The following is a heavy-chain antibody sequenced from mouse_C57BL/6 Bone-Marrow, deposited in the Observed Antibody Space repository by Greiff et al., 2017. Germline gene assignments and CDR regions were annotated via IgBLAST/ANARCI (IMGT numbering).Heavy chain of an antibody. J-gene: IGHJ1*03. CDR1: GYTFTSYD. V-gene: IGHV1-85*01. D-gene: IGHD1-1*01. Sequence: QLKQSGPELVKPGASVKLSCKASGYTFTSYDINWVKQRPGQGLEWIGWIYPRDGSTKYNEKFKGKATLTVDTCSSTAYMELHSLTSEDSAVYCCARLEVDGSSGDWYIDVWGTGTTVTGSS. CDR3: ARLEVDGSSGDWYIDV. CDR2: IYPRDGST.